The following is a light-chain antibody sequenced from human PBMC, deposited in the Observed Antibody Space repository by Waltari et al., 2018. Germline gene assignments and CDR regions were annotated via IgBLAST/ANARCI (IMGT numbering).Light chain of an antibody. V-gene: IGLV4-69*01. J-gene: IGLJ3*02. Sequence: QPVLTQSPSASASLGASVKLTCTLSSGHSSNVIAWLQQQPEKGPRYLMKVNSDGSHSKGVEIPDRFSGSSSGTERYLTISSLQSEDEADYYCQTGGHGTWVFGGGTKLTVL. CDR3: QTGGHGTWV. CDR2: VNSDGSH. CDR1: SGHSSNV.